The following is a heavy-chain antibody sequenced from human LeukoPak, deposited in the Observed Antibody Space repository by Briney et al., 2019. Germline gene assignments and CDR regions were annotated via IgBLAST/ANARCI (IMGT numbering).Heavy chain of an antibody. V-gene: IGHV3-48*03. CDR3: ARERLPKAIPPSYGMDV. CDR1: GFTFSSYA. Sequence: GGSLRLSCAASGFTFSSYAMSWVRQAPGKGLEWVSYISRSGSTIYYADSVKGRFTISRDNAKNSLYLQMNSLRAEDTAVYYCARERLPKAIPPSYGMDVWGKGTTVTVSS. D-gene: IGHD2-2*02. J-gene: IGHJ6*04. CDR2: ISRSGSTI.